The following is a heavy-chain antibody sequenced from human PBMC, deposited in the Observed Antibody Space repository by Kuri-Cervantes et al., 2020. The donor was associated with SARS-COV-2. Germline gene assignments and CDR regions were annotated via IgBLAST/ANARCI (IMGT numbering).Heavy chain of an antibody. V-gene: IGHV4-61*10. CDR2: VNHRGST. CDR1: GGSISSGSYY. J-gene: IGHJ6*03. Sequence: SETLSLTCTVSGGSISSGSYYWSWIRQPAGKGLEWIGEVNHRGSTNYNPSLKSRDTISVDTSSKQFSLHLGSVTAADTAVYYCARAYGFLRYIYYMDVWGRGTTVTVSS. D-gene: IGHD4-17*01. CDR3: ARAYGFLRYIYYMDV.